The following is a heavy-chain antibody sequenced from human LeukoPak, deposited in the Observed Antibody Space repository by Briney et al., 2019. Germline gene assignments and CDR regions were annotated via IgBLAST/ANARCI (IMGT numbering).Heavy chain of an antibody. D-gene: IGHD1-14*01. V-gene: IGHV3-66*01. Sequence: PRGSLRLSCAASEFTVSSNYMSWVRQAPGKGLEWVSVIYSGGSTYYADSVKGRFTISSDTSKNTLYLQMNSLRAEDTAVYYCTRGETNPFDYWGQGTLVTVSS. CDR1: EFTVSSNY. CDR3: TRGETNPFDY. J-gene: IGHJ4*02. CDR2: IYSGGST.